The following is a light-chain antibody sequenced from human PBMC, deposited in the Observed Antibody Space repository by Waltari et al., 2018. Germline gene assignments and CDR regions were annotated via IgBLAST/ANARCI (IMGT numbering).Light chain of an antibody. V-gene: IGKV3-15*01. Sequence: EMVVTQSPAPLSLSPGERATLSCRTSQTIGTSLAWYQQRPGQAPRLLIYRASTRATGIPDRFSGSGSESEFTLTISSLQSEDVALYYCQQYNNWPPGTFGQGTKVEI. CDR3: QQYNNWPPGT. CDR2: RAS. CDR1: QTIGTS. J-gene: IGKJ1*01.